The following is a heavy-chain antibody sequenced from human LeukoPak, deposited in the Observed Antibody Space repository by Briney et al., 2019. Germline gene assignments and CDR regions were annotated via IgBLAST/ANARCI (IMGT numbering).Heavy chain of an antibody. J-gene: IGHJ4*02. CDR1: GGSFSGYY. CDR3: ARGRDGYNNY. D-gene: IGHD5-24*01. V-gene: IGHV4-34*01. CDR2: INHCGST. Sequence: SETLSLTCAVYGGSFSGYYWSWIRQPPGKGLEWVGEINHCGSTNCNPSLKSRVTISIDTSKHQFSLRLNSVTAADTAVYYCARGRDGYNNYWGQGTLVTVSS.